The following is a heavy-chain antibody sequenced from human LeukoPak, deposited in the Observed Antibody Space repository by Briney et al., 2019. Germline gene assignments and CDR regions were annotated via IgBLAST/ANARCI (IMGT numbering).Heavy chain of an antibody. Sequence: PGGSLRLSCAASGFIFSYYNMNWVRQAPGKGLEWVSSISSGSGYIYYADSVKGRFTISRDNAKNSLYLQMNSLRAEDTAVYYCARGWARPFGELWGDWFDPWGQGTLVTVSS. D-gene: IGHD3-10*01. CDR2: ISSGSGYI. CDR1: GFIFSYYN. V-gene: IGHV3-21*04. J-gene: IGHJ5*02. CDR3: ARGWARPFGELWGDWFDP.